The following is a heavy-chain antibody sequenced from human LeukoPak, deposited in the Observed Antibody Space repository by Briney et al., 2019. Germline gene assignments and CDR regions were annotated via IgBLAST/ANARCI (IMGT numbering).Heavy chain of an antibody. CDR3: AKGAGYGDLGYFYYMDV. J-gene: IGHJ6*03. CDR2: IKQDGSEK. CDR1: GFTFSSYW. V-gene: IGHV3-7*01. D-gene: IGHD4-17*01. Sequence: TGGSLRLSCAASGFTFSSYWMSWVRQAPGKGLEWVANIKQDGSEKYYVDSVKGRFTISRDNAKNSLYLQMNSLRAEDTAVYYCAKGAGYGDLGYFYYMDVWGKGTTVTVSS.